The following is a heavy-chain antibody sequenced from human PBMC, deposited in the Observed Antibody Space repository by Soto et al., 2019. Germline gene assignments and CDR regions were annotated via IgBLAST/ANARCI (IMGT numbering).Heavy chain of an antibody. Sequence: GGSLRLSCAASGFTFNTYVMSWVRQAPGKGLVWVSRINGDGSDIKYADSVKGRFTISRDNAKNTVYLQMNSLRADDTAVYYCARDQTTGDWFDAWGQGALVTVSS. CDR2: INGDGSDI. D-gene: IGHD4-17*01. CDR3: ARDQTTGDWFDA. V-gene: IGHV3-74*03. CDR1: GFTFNTYV. J-gene: IGHJ5*02.